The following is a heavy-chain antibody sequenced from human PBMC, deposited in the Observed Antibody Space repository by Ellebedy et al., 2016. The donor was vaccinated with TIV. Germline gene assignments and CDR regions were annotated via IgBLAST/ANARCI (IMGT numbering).Heavy chain of an antibody. V-gene: IGHV1-3*01. CDR1: GYTFTSYA. CDR2: INAGNGNT. J-gene: IGHJ4*02. D-gene: IGHD4-17*01. Sequence: AASVKVSCKASGYTFTSYAMHWVRQAPGQRLEWMGWINAGNGNTKYSQKFQGRVTITRDTSASTAYMELSSLRSEDTAVYYCARDHPTVLYYFDYWGQGTLVTVSS. CDR3: ARDHPTVLYYFDY.